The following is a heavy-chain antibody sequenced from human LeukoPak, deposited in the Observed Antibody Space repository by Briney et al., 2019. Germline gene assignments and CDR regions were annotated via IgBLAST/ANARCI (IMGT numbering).Heavy chain of an antibody. CDR3: ARHWGAGGNLLYYYYYYGMDV. CDR1: GGSISSYY. J-gene: IGHJ6*02. CDR2: IYTSGST. V-gene: IGHV4-4*07. D-gene: IGHD4-23*01. Sequence: SETLSLTCTVSGGSISSYYWSWIRQPAGKGLEWIGRIYTSGSTNYNPSLKSRVTISVDTSKNQFSLKLSSVTAADTAVYYCARHWGAGGNLLYYYYYYGMDVWGQGTTVTVSS.